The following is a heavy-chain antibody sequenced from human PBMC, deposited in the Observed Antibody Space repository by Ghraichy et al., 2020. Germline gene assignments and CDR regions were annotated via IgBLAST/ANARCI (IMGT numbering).Heavy chain of an antibody. CDR2: ISSSGEST. Sequence: GGSLRLSCAGSGFSFSNYDMNWVRQAPGKGLEWVSSISSSGESTYYGHSVRGRFTISRDNSKNTVFLHMSSLRAEDTAVYYCAKEVGWRRDLQVVPHAIPSFHVWGQGTMVTVSS. CDR1: GFSFSNYD. J-gene: IGHJ3*01. D-gene: IGHD2-2*01. V-gene: IGHV3-23*01. CDR3: AKEVGWRRDLQVVPHAIPSFHV.